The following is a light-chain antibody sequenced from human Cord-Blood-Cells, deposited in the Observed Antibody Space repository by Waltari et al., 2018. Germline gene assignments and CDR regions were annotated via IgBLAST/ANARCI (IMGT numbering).Light chain of an antibody. V-gene: IGLV2-11*01. J-gene: IGLJ1*01. CDR3: CSYAGSYHV. CDR2: DVS. CDR1: SSDVGGYNY. Sequence: QSALTQPRSVSGSPGQSVTISCTGTSSDVGGYNYVSWYQHHPGKAPKLMIYDVSKRPSGVPDRFSGSKSGNTASLTISGLQAEDEADYYCCSYAGSYHVFGTGTKVTVL.